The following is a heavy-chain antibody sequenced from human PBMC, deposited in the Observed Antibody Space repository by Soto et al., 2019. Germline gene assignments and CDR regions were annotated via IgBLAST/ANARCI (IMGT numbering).Heavy chain of an antibody. V-gene: IGHV1-69*15. CDR1: GGTFSSYA. CDR3: ASHGITGTWVYYYGMDV. CDR2: IIPIFGTA. Sequence: QVELVQSGAEVKKPGSSVKVSCKASGGTFSSYAISWVRQAPGQGLEWMGRIIPIFGTANYAQKFQGRVTITADESTSTAYMALISLRSEDTAVYYCASHGITGTWVYYYGMDVWGQGTTVTVSS. D-gene: IGHD1-7*01. J-gene: IGHJ6*02.